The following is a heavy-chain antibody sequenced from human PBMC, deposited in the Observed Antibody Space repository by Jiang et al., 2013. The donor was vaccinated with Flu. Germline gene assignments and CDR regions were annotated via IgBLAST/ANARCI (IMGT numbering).Heavy chain of an antibody. V-gene: IGHV1-46*03. CDR1: YY. D-gene: IGHD3-22*01. Sequence: YYMHWVRQAPGQGLEWMGIINPSGGSTSYAQKFQGRVTMTRDTSTSTVYMELSSLRSEDTAVYYCARWLSRYYFDYWGQGTLVTVSS. CDR3: ARWLSRYYFDY. J-gene: IGHJ4*02. CDR2: INPSGGST.